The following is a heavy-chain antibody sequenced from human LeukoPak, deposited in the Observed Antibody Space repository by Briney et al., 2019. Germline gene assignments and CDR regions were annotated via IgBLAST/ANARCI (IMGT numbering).Heavy chain of an antibody. J-gene: IGHJ6*02. Sequence: PSETLSLTCTVSGGSISSYYWSWIRQHPGKGLEWIGYIYYSGSTYYNPSLKSRVTISVDTSKNQFSLKLSSVTAADTAVYYCARHKEQLLFHYYYYGMDVWGQGTTVTVSS. CDR1: GGSISSYY. CDR2: IYYSGST. CDR3: ARHKEQLLFHYYYYGMDV. V-gene: IGHV4-59*06. D-gene: IGHD2-2*01.